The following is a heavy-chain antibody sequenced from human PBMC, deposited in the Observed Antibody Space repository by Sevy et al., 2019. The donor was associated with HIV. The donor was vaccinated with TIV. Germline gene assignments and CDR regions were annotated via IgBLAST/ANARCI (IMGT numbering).Heavy chain of an antibody. CDR1: GYTFTDYY. CDR2: INPKSGGT. V-gene: IGHV1-2*02. J-gene: IGHJ6*02. Sequence: ASVKVYCKASGYTFTDYYIDWVRQAPGQGLEWMGWINPKSGGTNYAQKFHGRVTMTRDTSISTAYMELSRLRSDDTAVYYCARVVEPAGIDPYYYGVDVWGPGATVTVSS. D-gene: IGHD2-2*02. CDR3: ARVVEPAGIDPYYYGVDV.